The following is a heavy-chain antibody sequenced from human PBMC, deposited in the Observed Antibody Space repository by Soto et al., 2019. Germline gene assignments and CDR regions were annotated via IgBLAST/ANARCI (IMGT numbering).Heavy chain of an antibody. J-gene: IGHJ4*02. CDR3: ARHLPSSYFYFDY. CDR2: VYYSGST. Sequence: SETLSLTCTVSGGSIGNYYWSWIRQPPGKGLEWIGYVYYSGSTKYNPSLKSRVTISVDRSKIQFSLELSSVTAADTAVYYCARHLPSSYFYFDYWGQGALVTVSS. D-gene: IGHD6-6*01. V-gene: IGHV4-59*08. CDR1: GGSIGNYY.